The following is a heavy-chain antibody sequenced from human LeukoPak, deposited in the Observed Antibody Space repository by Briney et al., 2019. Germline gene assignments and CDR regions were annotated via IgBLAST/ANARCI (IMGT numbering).Heavy chain of an antibody. Sequence: ASVKVSCKASGYTFTSYYMHWVRQAPGQGLEWMGLINPSGGSTSYAQKFQGRVTMTRDTSTSTVYMELSSLRSEDTAVYYCARVHSGRAQYYYYYMDVWGKGTTVTISS. V-gene: IGHV1-46*01. J-gene: IGHJ6*03. D-gene: IGHD3-10*01. CDR2: INPSGGST. CDR1: GYTFTSYY. CDR3: ARVHSGRAQYYYYYMDV.